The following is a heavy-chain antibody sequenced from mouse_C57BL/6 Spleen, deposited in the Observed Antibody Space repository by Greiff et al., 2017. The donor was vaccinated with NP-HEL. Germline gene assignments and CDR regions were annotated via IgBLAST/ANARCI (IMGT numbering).Heavy chain of an antibody. CDR1: GFNIKDYY. CDR2: IDPEDGDT. J-gene: IGHJ1*03. Sequence: EVKLQESGAELVRPGASVKLSCTASGFNIKDYYMHWVKQRPEQGLEWIGRIDPEDGDTEYAPKFQGKATMTADTSSNTSYLQLSSLTSEDTAVYYCTPPFYYYGSWYFDVWGTGTTVTVSS. V-gene: IGHV14-1*01. D-gene: IGHD1-1*01. CDR3: TPPFYYYGSWYFDV.